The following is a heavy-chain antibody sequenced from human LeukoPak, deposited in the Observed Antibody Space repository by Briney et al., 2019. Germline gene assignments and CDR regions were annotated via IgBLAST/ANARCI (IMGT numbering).Heavy chain of an antibody. V-gene: IGHV3-53*01. CDR2: IYSGGST. D-gene: IGHD5-18*01. CDR3: ARDSSYGYEY. J-gene: IGHJ4*02. CDR1: GFTVSSNY. Sequence: AGSLRLSCAASGFTVSSNYMNWVRQPPGNLLDWVSVIYSGGSTYYADSVKGRFTISRDNSKNTLYLQMNSLRAEDTAVYYCARDSSYGYEYWGQGTLVTVPS.